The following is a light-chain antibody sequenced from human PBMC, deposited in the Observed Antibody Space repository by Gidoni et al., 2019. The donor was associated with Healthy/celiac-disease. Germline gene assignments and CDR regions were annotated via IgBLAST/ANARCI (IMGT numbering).Light chain of an antibody. CDR3: QQRSTWPLT. J-gene: IGKJ4*01. Sequence: EIVLTQSPATLSLSPGERATLSCRASQSVSSSLAWYQQQTGQAPRLLIYDASNRATGIPARFSGSGSGTDFTLTISSLEPEDFAVYYCQQRSTWPLTFGGGTKVLIK. V-gene: IGKV3-11*01. CDR2: DAS. CDR1: QSVSSS.